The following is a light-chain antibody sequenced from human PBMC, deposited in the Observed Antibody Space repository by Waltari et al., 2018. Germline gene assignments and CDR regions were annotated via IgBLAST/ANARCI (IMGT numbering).Light chain of an antibody. J-gene: IGKJ1*01. CDR2: KAS. CDR3: QQYKSFPWT. V-gene: IGKV1-5*03. CDR1: QSISSW. Sequence: DIQMTQSPSTLSASVGDRVTITCRASQSISSWLAWYQQKVGRAPKLLIYKASNLEDGVPSRFSGSGSGTDFTLTISILQPDDFASYYCQQYKSFPWTFGQGTKVEI.